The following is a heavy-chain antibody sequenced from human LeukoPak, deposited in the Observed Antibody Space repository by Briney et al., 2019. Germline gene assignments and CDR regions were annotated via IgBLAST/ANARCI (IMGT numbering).Heavy chain of an antibody. Sequence: ASVKVSCKASGYTFTSYGISWVRQAPRQGLEWMGWISAYNGNTNYAQKLQGRVTMTTDTSTSTAYMELRSLRSDDTAVYYCARDSKGYCSSTSCYNLDYWGQGTLVTVSS. CDR1: GYTFTSYG. V-gene: IGHV1-18*01. CDR3: ARDSKGYCSSTSCYNLDY. J-gene: IGHJ4*02. CDR2: ISAYNGNT. D-gene: IGHD2-2*02.